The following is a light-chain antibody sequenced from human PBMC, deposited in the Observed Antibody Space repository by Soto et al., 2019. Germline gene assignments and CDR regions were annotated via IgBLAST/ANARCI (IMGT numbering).Light chain of an antibody. Sequence: EIVMTQSPATLSVSPGESATLSCRASQSVSSNLAWHQQKPGQAPRILMYDASTRATGIPDRFSGSGSGTHFTLTISRLEPGDFAVYYCQHFGGTTFTFGQGTRLEI. V-gene: IGKV3D-15*01. CDR3: QHFGGTTFT. CDR1: QSVSSN. J-gene: IGKJ5*01. CDR2: DAS.